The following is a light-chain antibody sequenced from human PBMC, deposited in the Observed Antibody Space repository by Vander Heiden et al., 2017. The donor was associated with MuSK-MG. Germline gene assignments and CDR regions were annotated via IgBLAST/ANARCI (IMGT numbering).Light chain of an antibody. CDR2: AKS. CDR1: SLRNYY. CDR3: NSRDSSGNLV. J-gene: IGLJ2*01. V-gene: IGLV3-19*01. Sequence: SSELTQDPAVSVALGQTVSITCQGDSLRNYYASWYQQRPGHAPVLVIYAKSSRPSGIPDRFSGSSSGDTASLTITGAQAEDEAYDYCNSRDSSGNLVFGGGTKLTVL.